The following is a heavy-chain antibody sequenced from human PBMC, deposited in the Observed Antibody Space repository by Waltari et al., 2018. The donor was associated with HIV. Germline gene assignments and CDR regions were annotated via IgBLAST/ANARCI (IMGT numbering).Heavy chain of an antibody. Sequence: EVQLVESGGGLVQPGGSLRLSCAASGFTFSSYSMNWFRQAPGKGLEWVSYISSSSTIYYADSVKGRFTISRDNAKNSLYLQMNSLRAEDTAVYYCARDGYSSGWSPAFDIWGQGTMVTVSS. D-gene: IGHD6-19*01. J-gene: IGHJ3*02. CDR3: ARDGYSSGWSPAFDI. V-gene: IGHV3-48*01. CDR2: ISSSSTI. CDR1: GFTFSSYS.